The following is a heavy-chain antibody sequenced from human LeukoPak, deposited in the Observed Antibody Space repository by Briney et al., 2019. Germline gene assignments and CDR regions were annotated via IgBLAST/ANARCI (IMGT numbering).Heavy chain of an antibody. CDR3: ARARFIAVAGYYSDY. J-gene: IGHJ4*02. CDR2: INAGNGNT. D-gene: IGHD6-19*01. V-gene: IGHV1-3*01. Sequence: ASVKVSCKASGYTFTSYAMHWVRQAPGQRLEWMGWINAGNGNTKYSQKFQGRVTITRDTSASTAYMELSSLRSEDTAVYYCARARFIAVAGYYSDYWGQGTLVTVSS. CDR1: GYTFTSYA.